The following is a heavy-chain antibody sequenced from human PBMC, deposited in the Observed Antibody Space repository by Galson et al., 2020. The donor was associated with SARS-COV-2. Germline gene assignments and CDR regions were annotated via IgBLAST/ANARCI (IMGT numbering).Heavy chain of an antibody. CDR2: ISYDGSNK. CDR3: ARVGVATITSYYYYYGMDV. CDR1: GFTFSSYA. Sequence: GESLKISCAASGFTFSSYAMHWVRQAPGKGLEWVAVISYDGSNKYYADSVKGRFTISRDNSKNTLYLQMNSLRAEDTAVYYCARVGVATITSYYYYYGMDVWGQGTTVTVSS. V-gene: IGHV3-30-3*01. D-gene: IGHD5-12*01. J-gene: IGHJ6*02.